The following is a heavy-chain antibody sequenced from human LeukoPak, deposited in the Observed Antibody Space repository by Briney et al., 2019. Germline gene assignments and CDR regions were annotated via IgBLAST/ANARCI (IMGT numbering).Heavy chain of an antibody. CDR2: IIPIFGTA. CDR3: ARGYVRSYYYYYYGMDV. V-gene: IGHV1-69*13. Sequence: SVKVSCKASRGTFSSYAISWVRQAPGQGLEWMGGIIPIFGTANYAQKFQGRVTITADESTSTAYMELSSLRSEDTAVYYCARGYVRSYYYYYYGMDVWGQGTTVTVSS. D-gene: IGHD3-10*02. J-gene: IGHJ6*02. CDR1: RGTFSSYA.